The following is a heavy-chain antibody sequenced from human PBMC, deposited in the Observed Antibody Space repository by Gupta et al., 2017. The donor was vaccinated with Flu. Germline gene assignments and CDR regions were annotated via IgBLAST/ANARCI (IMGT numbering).Heavy chain of an antibody. CDR1: GPTFSINS. D-gene: IGHD4-17*01. Sequence: EVQLLESGGVLVQPGGSLRLSCAASGPTFSINSMSWVRQAPGKWLEWVSSISGRDGSTYHADSVKGRFTISRDNSNNTLYLQMNSLRVEDTAVYYCAKLLRDWGQGILVTASS. CDR3: AKLLRD. V-gene: IGHV3-23*01. J-gene: IGHJ4*02. CDR2: ISGRDGST.